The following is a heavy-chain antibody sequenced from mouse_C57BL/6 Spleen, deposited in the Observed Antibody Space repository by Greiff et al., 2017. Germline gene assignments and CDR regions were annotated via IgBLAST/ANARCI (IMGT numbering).Heavy chain of an antibody. D-gene: IGHD2-4*01. CDR3: ARTLYDYEYYFDY. CDR2: ISSGSSTI. Sequence: EVKLVESGGGLVKPGGSLKLSCAASGFTFSDYGMHWVRQAPEKGLEWVAYISSGSSTIYYADTVKGRFTISRDNAKNTLFLQMTSLRSEDTAMYYCARTLYDYEYYFDYWGQGTTLTVSS. J-gene: IGHJ2*01. V-gene: IGHV5-17*01. CDR1: GFTFSDYG.